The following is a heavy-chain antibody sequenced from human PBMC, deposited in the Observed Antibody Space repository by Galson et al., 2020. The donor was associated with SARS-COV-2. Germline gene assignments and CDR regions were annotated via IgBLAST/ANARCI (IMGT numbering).Heavy chain of an antibody. CDR3: AKDYDLFNYYYGMDV. V-gene: IGHV3-30*18. Sequence: EINISSYGMHSVRQAPGNGLEWVAIISHDGSNKYYADSVKGRFNISRDNSKNTQYLPMNSLRAEDKAVYYCAKDYDLFNYYYGMDVWGQGTTVTVSS. CDR2: ISHDGSNK. D-gene: IGHD3-3*01. J-gene: IGHJ6*02. CDR1: EINISSYG.